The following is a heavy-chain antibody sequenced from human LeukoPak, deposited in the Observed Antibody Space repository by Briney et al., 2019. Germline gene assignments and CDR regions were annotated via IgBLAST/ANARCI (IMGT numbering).Heavy chain of an antibody. V-gene: IGHV4-59*01. J-gene: IGHJ4*01. Sequence: SETLSLTCTVSGGSISSYYWSWIRQPPGKGLEWIGYIYYSGSTNYNPSLKSRVTISVDMSKNQFSLKLSSVTAADTAVYYCARCSSGYDPFDYWGQGTLVTVSS. CDR1: GGSISSYY. D-gene: IGHD5-12*01. CDR2: IYYSGST. CDR3: ARCSSGYDPFDY.